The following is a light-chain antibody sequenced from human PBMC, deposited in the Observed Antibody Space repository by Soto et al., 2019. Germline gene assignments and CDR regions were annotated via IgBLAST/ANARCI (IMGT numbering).Light chain of an antibody. CDR2: KAS. CDR1: SSDVGGYDY. CDR3: SSYTSGSTLYV. J-gene: IGLJ1*01. V-gene: IGLV2-14*01. Sequence: ALTQPASVSGSPGQSITISCTGTSSDVGGYDYVSWYQQHPGKAPRLMIYKASNRPSGVSHRFSGSRSGNTASLTISGLQAEDEADYYCSSYTSGSTLYVFGTGTKVTVL.